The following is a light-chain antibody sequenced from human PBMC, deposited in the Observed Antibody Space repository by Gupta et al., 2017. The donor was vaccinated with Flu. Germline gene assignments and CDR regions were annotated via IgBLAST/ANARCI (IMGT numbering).Light chain of an antibody. CDR1: NLNEKY. Sequence: SYELTQPPSVSVSPGQTASITCSGDNLNEKYVSWYEQKPGQSPVLVIYKDDKRPSGIPERFSGSTSGTTATLTISGTEAMDEDDYYCQAWDSSACVFGTGTKVTVL. CDR3: QAWDSSACV. V-gene: IGLV3-1*01. J-gene: IGLJ1*01. CDR2: KDD.